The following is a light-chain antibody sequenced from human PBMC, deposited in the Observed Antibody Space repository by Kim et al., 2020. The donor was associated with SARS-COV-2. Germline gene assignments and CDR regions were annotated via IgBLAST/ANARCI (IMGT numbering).Light chain of an antibody. J-gene: IGKJ4*01. CDR3: QQGNSFPLT. CDR1: QDINIW. CDR2: AAS. Sequence: DIQMTQSPSSVSASVGDRVTSTWRESQDINIWLAWYQQKPGRAPKLLIYAASSLQSWVPSRFSGGGSGTDFTLTISSLQPEDFATYYCQQGNSFPLTFGGRATVDIK. V-gene: IGKV1-12*01.